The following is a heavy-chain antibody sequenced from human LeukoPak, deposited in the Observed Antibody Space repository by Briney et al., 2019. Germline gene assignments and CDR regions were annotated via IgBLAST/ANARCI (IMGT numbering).Heavy chain of an antibody. Sequence: PGGSLRLSCAVSGFTFSSEAMGWVRQLPGGGLEWVSTISPAGGTTYYAESMKGRFTISRDNSKNTLYLQMNSLRAEDTAVYYCAKVEVLLWFGEFIDYWGQGTLVTVSS. D-gene: IGHD3-10*01. CDR3: AKVEVLLWFGEFIDY. CDR2: ISPAGGTT. J-gene: IGHJ4*02. CDR1: GFTFSSEA. V-gene: IGHV3-23*01.